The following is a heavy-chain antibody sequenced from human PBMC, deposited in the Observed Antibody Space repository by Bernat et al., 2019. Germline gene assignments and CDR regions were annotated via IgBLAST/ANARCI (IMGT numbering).Heavy chain of an antibody. CDR1: GFTFSSYG. V-gene: IGHV3-30*18. D-gene: IGHD3-10*01. J-gene: IGHJ3*02. CDR2: ISYDGSHK. Sequence: QVQLVESGGGVVQPGRSLRLSCAASGFTFSSYGMHWVRQAPGKGLEWVAVISYDGSHKYYADSVKGRFTISRDNSKNTLFLHMNSLRAEDTAVYYCAKDRSGRSAFDIWGQGTMVTVSS. CDR3: AKDRSGRSAFDI.